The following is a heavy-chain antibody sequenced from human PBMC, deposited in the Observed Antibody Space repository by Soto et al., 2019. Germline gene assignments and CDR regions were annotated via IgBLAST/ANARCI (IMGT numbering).Heavy chain of an antibody. V-gene: IGHV4-59*08. J-gene: IGHJ4*02. D-gene: IGHD5-12*01. Sequence: SETLSLTCTVSGDSISGYYWSWIRQPPGKGLEWIGYISYTGTTNYSPSLKSRVTISVDTSKHQFSLKLGSVTAADTAVYYCAKQGYAAYDRFDYWGQGTLVTVSS. CDR2: ISYTGTT. CDR1: GDSISGYY. CDR3: AKQGYAAYDRFDY.